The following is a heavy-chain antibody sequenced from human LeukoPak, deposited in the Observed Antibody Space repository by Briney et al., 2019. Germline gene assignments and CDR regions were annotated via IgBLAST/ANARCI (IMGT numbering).Heavy chain of an antibody. CDR1: GFSFSAYW. Sequence: GESLRLSCAASGFSFSAYWMSWVRQAPGKGLEWVANIKVHGTEKYYVDSVKGRFTISRDNAKNSLSLQMSGLRAEDTAVYYCAKDLGRYRNNFFDYWGQGNLVTVSS. V-gene: IGHV3-7*05. J-gene: IGHJ4*02. CDR3: AKDLGRYRNNFFDY. D-gene: IGHD1-26*01. CDR2: IKVHGTEK.